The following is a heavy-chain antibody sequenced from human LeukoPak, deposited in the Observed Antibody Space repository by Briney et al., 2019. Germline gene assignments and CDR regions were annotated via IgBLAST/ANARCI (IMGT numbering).Heavy chain of an antibody. CDR3: TAREQLYSDFWSGYSFDY. Sequence: GGSLRLSCAASGFTFSNAWMSWVRQAPGKGLEWVGRIKSKTDGGTTDYAAPVKGRFTISRDDSKNTLYLQMNSLKTEDTAGYYCTAREQLYSDFWSGYSFDYWGQGTLVTVSS. CDR1: GFTFSNAW. CDR2: IKSKTDGGTT. D-gene: IGHD3-3*01. V-gene: IGHV3-15*01. J-gene: IGHJ4*02.